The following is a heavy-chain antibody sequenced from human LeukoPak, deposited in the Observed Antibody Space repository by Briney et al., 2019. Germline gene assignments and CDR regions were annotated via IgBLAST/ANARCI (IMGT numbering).Heavy chain of an antibody. Sequence: ASVKVSCKASGYTFTSYDINWVRQATGQGLEWMGWMTPNSGSTGYAQKFQGRVTMTRNTAITTAYMELTTLTSEDTAVYYCARAGCSGGSCYDYYYAMDVWGQGTTVTVSS. CDR2: MTPNSGST. D-gene: IGHD2-15*01. V-gene: IGHV1-8*01. J-gene: IGHJ6*02. CDR3: ARAGCSGGSCYDYYYAMDV. CDR1: GYTFTSYD.